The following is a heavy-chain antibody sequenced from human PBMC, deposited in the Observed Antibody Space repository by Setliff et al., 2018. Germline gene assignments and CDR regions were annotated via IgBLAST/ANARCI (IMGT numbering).Heavy chain of an antibody. CDR2: IYHSGSI. J-gene: IGHJ6*03. D-gene: IGHD1-26*01. Sequence: SETLSLTCTVSGGSISSSNWWTWVRQPPGKGLEWIGEIYHSGSINYNPSLKSRVTMSVDKSKNQFSLKLTSVTAADTAVYYCARGLVGEDYFYYMDVWGKGNTVTVSS. CDR1: GGSISSSNW. V-gene: IGHV4-4*02. CDR3: ARGLVGEDYFYYMDV.